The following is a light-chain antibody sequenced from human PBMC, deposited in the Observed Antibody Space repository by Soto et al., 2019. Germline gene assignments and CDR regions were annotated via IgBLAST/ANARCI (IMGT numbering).Light chain of an antibody. Sequence: QSALTQPASVSGSPGQSITISCTGNSSDVGGYNYVSWYQQHPGKAPKLMIYDVSNRPSGVSNRFSGSKSGNTASLTISGLQAEDEADYYCSSYTSYSPWVFGTGTKVTVL. CDR1: SSDVGGYNY. J-gene: IGLJ1*01. CDR3: SSYTSYSPWV. V-gene: IGLV2-14*01. CDR2: DVS.